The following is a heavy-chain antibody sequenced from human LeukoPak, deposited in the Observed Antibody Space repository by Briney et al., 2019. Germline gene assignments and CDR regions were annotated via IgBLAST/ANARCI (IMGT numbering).Heavy chain of an antibody. D-gene: IGHD6-6*01. J-gene: IGHJ2*01. V-gene: IGHV4-4*02. CDR3: ARGLSSSSYWYFDL. CDR2: IYHSGST. Sequence: SETLSLTCAVSGGSISSSNWWSWVRQPPGKGLEWIGEIYHSGSTNYNPSLKSRVTISVDTSKNQFSLRLNSVTAADTAVYYCARGLSSSSYWYFDLWGRGTLVTVSS. CDR1: GGSISSSNW.